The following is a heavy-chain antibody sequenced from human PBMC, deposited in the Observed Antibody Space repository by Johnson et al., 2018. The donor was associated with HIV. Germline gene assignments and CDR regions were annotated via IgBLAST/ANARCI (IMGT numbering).Heavy chain of an antibody. D-gene: IGHD5-24*01. Sequence: VQLVESGGGLVKPGGSLRLSCAASGFTFSDYYMSWIRQAPGKGLEWVSVIYSGGSTHYADSVKGRFTISRDKSKNSLYLQMNSLRAEDTAVYYCARVRRRWLGLDAFDIWGQGTMVTVSS. CDR3: ARVRRRWLGLDAFDI. CDR1: GFTFSDYY. V-gene: IGHV3-66*01. CDR2: IYSGGST. J-gene: IGHJ3*02.